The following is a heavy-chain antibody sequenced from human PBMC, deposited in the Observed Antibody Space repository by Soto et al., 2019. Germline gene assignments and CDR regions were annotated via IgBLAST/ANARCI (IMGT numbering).Heavy chain of an antibody. D-gene: IGHD6-13*01. Sequence: EVQLVESGGGLIQPGGSLSLSCAASGFTVSSNYMSWVRQAPGKGLEWVSVIYSGGRTYYADSVKGRFTISRDNSKNKLYMQMNSLRAEDTAVYYCAKDQYGREQLAAKYYYYGMDVWGQGTTVTVSS. J-gene: IGHJ6*02. CDR3: AKDQYGREQLAAKYYYYGMDV. V-gene: IGHV3-66*03. CDR2: IYSGGRT. CDR1: GFTVSSNY.